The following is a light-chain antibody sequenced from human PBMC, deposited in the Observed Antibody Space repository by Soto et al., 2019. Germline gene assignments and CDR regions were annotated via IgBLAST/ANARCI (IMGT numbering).Light chain of an antibody. CDR3: QQLFDSPIT. Sequence: TQSPSFLSPYIGESVTITCRASQVISTSLAWYQVKPGKAPKLLIYAASTLESGVPSRFSATVSGTEFSLTITSLQPEDFATYYCQQLFDSPITFGQGTPLEIK. CDR2: AAS. CDR1: QVISTS. J-gene: IGKJ5*01. V-gene: IGKV1-9*01.